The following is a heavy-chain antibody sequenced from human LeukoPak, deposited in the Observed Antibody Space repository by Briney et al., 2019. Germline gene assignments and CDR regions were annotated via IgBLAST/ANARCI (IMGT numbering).Heavy chain of an antibody. Sequence: GESLKISCKGSGYSFTSYWIGWVRQMPGKGLEWMGIICPGDSDTRYSPSFQGQVTISADKSISTAYLQWSSLKASDTAMYYCARYPTSHLSSTGFDYWGQGTLVTVSS. CDR2: ICPGDSDT. CDR1: GYSFTSYW. V-gene: IGHV5-51*01. CDR3: ARYPTSHLSSTGFDY. D-gene: IGHD2-2*01. J-gene: IGHJ4*02.